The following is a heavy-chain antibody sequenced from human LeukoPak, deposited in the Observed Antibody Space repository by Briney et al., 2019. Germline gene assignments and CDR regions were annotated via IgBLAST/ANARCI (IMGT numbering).Heavy chain of an antibody. J-gene: IGHJ4*02. CDR1: GYSFTSYW. CDR3: ARGPLGYCSGGSCYSYGY. D-gene: IGHD2-15*01. CDR2: IYPGDSDT. V-gene: IGHV5-51*01. Sequence: GESLKISCKGFGYSFTSYWIGWVRQMPGKGLEWMGIIYPGDSDTRYSPSFQGQVTISADKSISTAYLQWSSLKASDTAMYYCARGPLGYCSGGSCYSYGYWGQGTLVTVSS.